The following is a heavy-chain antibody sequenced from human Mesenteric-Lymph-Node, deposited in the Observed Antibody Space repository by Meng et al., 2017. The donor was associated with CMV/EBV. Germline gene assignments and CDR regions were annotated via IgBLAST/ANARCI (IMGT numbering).Heavy chain of an antibody. Sequence: GESLKISCAASGFTFSSYSMNWVRQAPGKGLEWVSSISSSSSYIYYADSVKGRFTISRDNAKNSLYLQMNSLRAEDTAVYYCARGGASPSTRGGWFDPWGQGTLVTVSS. CDR3: ARGGASPSTRGGWFDP. D-gene: IGHD3-10*01. CDR1: GFTFSSYS. V-gene: IGHV3-21*01. J-gene: IGHJ5*02. CDR2: ISSSSSYI.